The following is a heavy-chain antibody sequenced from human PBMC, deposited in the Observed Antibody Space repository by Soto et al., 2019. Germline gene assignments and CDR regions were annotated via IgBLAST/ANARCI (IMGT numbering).Heavy chain of an antibody. CDR2: IYYSGST. D-gene: IGHD4-17*01. CDR3: ARSMTTVVTLDY. Sequence: SETLSLTCTVSGGSISSSSYYWGWIRQPPGKGLEWFGSIYYSGSTYYNPSLKSRVTISVDTSKNQFSLKLSSVTAADTAVYYCARSMTTVVTLDYWGQGTLVTVSS. J-gene: IGHJ4*02. CDR1: GGSISSSSYY. V-gene: IGHV4-39*01.